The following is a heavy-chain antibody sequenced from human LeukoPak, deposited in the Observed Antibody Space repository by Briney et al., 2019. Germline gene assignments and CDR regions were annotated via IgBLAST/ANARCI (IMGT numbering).Heavy chain of an antibody. D-gene: IGHD2-21*02. V-gene: IGHV3-74*01. CDR3: ARDTATGLDV. CDR2: INSDGSST. J-gene: IGHJ6*02. CDR1: GFTFSSYW. Sequence: GGSLRLSCAASGFTFSSYWMHWVRQAPGKGLVWVSRINSDGSSTNQADSVKGRFTISRDNAKKALYLQTNSLRVEDTAVYFCARDTATGLDVWGQGTTVTVSS.